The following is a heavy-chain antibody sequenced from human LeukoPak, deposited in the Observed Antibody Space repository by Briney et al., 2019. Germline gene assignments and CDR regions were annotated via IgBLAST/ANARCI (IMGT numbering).Heavy chain of an antibody. Sequence: SVKVSCKASGGTFSSYAISCVRQAPGQGLEWMGRIIPILGIANYAQKFQGRVTITADKSTSTAYMELSSLRSEDTAVYYCAREIDTAMGFDYWGQGTLVTVSS. CDR3: AREIDTAMGFDY. V-gene: IGHV1-69*04. CDR1: GGTFSSYA. CDR2: IIPILGIA. D-gene: IGHD5-18*01. J-gene: IGHJ4*02.